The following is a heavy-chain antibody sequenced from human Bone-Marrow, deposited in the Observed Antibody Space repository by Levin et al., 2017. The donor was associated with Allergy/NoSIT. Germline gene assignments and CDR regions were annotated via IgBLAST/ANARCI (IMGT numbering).Heavy chain of an antibody. V-gene: IGHV4-34*01. CDR2: INHSGST. Sequence: PSQTLSLTCAVYGGSFSGYYWSWIRQPPGKGLEWIGEINHSGSTNYNPSLKSRVTISVDTSKNQFSLKLSSVTAADTAVYYCARGYSAILRQQLARGNDNWFDPWGQGTLVTVSS. J-gene: IGHJ5*02. CDR3: ARGYSAILRQQLARGNDNWFDP. CDR1: GGSFSGYY. D-gene: IGHD6-13*01.